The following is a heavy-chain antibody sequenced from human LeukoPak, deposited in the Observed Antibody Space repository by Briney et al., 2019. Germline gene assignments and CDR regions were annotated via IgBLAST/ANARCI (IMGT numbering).Heavy chain of an antibody. D-gene: IGHD3-22*01. CDR3: AKDRGYGLDSRGSTLDY. CDR2: ISSSSSYI. J-gene: IGHJ4*02. V-gene: IGHV3-21*04. Sequence: GGSLRLSCAASGFTFSSYSMNWVRQAPGKGLEWVSSISSSSSYIYYADSVKGRFTISRDNAKNSLYLQMNSLRAEDTALYYCAKDRGYGLDSRGSTLDYWGQGTLVTVSS. CDR1: GFTFSSYS.